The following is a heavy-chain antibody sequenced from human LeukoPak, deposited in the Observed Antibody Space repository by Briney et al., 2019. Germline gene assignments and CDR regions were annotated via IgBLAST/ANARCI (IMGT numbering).Heavy chain of an antibody. J-gene: IGHJ4*02. D-gene: IGHD2-15*01. CDR2: IRYDGSNK. CDR1: GFTFSSYG. V-gene: IGHV3-30*02. Sequence: PGGSLRLSCAASGFTFSSYGMHWVRQAPGKGLEGVAFIRYDGSNKYYADSVKGRFTISRDNSKNTLYLQMNSLRAEDTAVYYCAKGPYLGGYCSGGSCYFWFDYWGQGTLVTVSS. CDR3: AKGPYLGGYCSGGSCYFWFDY.